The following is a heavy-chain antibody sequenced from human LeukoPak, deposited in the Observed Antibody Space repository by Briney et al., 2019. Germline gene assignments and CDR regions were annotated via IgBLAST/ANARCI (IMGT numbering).Heavy chain of an antibody. D-gene: IGHD3-10*01. CDR2: IIPIFGTA. CDR3: VRDRGEWSYSHDY. V-gene: IGHV1-69*13. Sequence: ASVKVSCKASGGTFSSYAISWVRQAPGQGLEWMGGIIPIFGTANYAQKFQGRVTITADESTSTAYMELSSLRSEDTAVYYCVRDRGEWSYSHDYWGQGTLVTVSS. CDR1: GGTFSSYA. J-gene: IGHJ4*02.